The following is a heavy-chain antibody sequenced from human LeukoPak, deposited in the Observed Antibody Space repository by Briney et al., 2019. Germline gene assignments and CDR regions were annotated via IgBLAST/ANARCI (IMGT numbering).Heavy chain of an antibody. V-gene: IGHV5-51*01. Sequence: GESLKISCKGSGYSFTSYWIGWVRQMPGKGLEWMGIIYPGDSDTRYSPSFQGQVTISADKSISTAYLQWSSLKASDTAMYYCARALPGDYLKASDAFDIWGQGTMVTVSS. CDR3: ARALPGDYLKASDAFDI. CDR2: IYPGDSDT. D-gene: IGHD4-17*01. J-gene: IGHJ3*02. CDR1: GYSFTSYW.